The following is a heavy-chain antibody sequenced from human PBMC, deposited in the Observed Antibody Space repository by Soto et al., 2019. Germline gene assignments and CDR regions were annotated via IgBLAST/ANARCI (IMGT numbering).Heavy chain of an antibody. V-gene: IGHV4-39*01. CDR2: IHYSGDT. CDR1: GGSISSDSYY. J-gene: IGHJ6*03. CDR3: ARQWNHVHHYYYMDV. Sequence: QLQLQESGPGLVKPSETLSLTCTVSGGSISSDSYYWGWIRQPPGKGLEWIGTIHYSGDTYYNPSLQSRVTISVDTAKNQFPLKLYSVTAADTAVYYWARQWNHVHHYYYMDVWGKGTPVTVSS. D-gene: IGHD1-1*01.